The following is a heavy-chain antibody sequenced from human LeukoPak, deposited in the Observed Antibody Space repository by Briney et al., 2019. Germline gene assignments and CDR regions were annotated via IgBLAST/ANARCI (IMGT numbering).Heavy chain of an antibody. Sequence: RGALRLSRSGFGFNLCNLLMSRVGPAPGKGPEWDGRLKSKTDGGTTDYAAPVKGRFTISRDDSKSTLYLQMNSLKTDDTAVYYCSTDMGSTVTTYSFDYWGQGTRGTVSA. CDR2: LKSKTDGGTT. CDR3: STDMGSTVTTYSFDY. V-gene: IGHV3-15*01. CDR1: GFNLCNLL. D-gene: IGHD4-17*01. J-gene: IGHJ4*02.